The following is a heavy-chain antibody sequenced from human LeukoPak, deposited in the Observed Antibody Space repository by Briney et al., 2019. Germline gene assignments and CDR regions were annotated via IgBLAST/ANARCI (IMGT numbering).Heavy chain of an antibody. CDR1: GGSISSGSYY. D-gene: IGHD6-19*01. Sequence: KPSETLSLTCTVSGGSISSGSYYWSWIRQPAGKGLEWIGRIYTSGSTNYSPSLKSRVTISVDTSKNQFSLKLSSVTAADTAVYYCARERRAVAGARSWFDPWGQGTLVTVSS. CDR3: ARERRAVAGARSWFDP. CDR2: IYTSGST. V-gene: IGHV4-61*02. J-gene: IGHJ5*02.